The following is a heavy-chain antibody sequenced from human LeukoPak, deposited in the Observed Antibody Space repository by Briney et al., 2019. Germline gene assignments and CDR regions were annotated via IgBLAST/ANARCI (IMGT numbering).Heavy chain of an antibody. CDR3: ARAHSVARRFLEWLFHGNWFDP. CDR1: GGSFRGYY. V-gene: IGHV4-34*01. D-gene: IGHD3-3*01. CDR2: INHSGST. J-gene: IGHJ5*02. Sequence: KTSETLSLTCAVYGGSFRGYYWSWIRQPPGKGLEWIGEINHSGSTNYNPSLKSRVTISVDTSKNQFSLKLSSVTAADTAVYYCARAHSVARRFLEWLFHGNWFDPWGQGTLVTVSS.